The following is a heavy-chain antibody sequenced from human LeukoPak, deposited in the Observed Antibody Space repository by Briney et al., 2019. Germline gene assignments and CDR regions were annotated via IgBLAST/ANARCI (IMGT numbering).Heavy chain of an antibody. CDR3: ARDQQYYYYYMDV. CDR1: GFTFSTHA. CDR2: ISGPGGTT. V-gene: IGHV3-23*01. Sequence: GGSLRLSCVVSGFTFSTHAMTWVRQAPGKGLERVSDISGPGGTTYYAASVKGRFTISRDNSKNTLFLQMNSLRAEDTAVYYCARDQQYYYYYMDVWGKGTTVSVSS. J-gene: IGHJ6*03.